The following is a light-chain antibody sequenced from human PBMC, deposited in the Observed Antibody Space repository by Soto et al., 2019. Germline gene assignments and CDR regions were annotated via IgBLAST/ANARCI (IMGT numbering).Light chain of an antibody. CDR1: QSVSSY. CDR3: QQYGGSPWT. J-gene: IGKJ1*01. Sequence: EIVLTQSPATLSLSPGERATLSCRASQSVSSYLAWYQQKPGQAPRLLIYDASNRATGTPDRFSGSGSGTDFTLTISRLEPEDFAVFYCQQYGGSPWTFGQGTRWIS. CDR2: DAS. V-gene: IGKV3-20*01.